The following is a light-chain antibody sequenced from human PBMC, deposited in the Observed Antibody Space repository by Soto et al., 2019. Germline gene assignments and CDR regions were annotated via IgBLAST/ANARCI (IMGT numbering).Light chain of an antibody. CDR3: QQYDSSPGT. CDR1: ESVGRH. J-gene: IGKJ1*01. CDR2: DAS. Sequence: EVVRTQSPATLSVSPGERATLSCRASESVGRHLAWYHQKPGQAPKLLIFDASSRATGIPDRFSGSRSGTDFTLTISRLEPEDFAVYYCQQYDSSPGTFGQGTKVDI. V-gene: IGKV3-20*01.